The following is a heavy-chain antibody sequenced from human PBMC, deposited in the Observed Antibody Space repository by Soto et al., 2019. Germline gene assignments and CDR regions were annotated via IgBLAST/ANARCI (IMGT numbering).Heavy chain of an antibody. CDR3: ARGVRPDYGDYSYYFDY. V-gene: IGHV3-30-3*01. J-gene: IGHJ4*02. Sequence: QVQLVESGGGVVQPGXXLRLXCAASGFTFSSYAMHWVRQAPGKGLEXVXVISYDGSNKYYADSVKGRFTIXXXXXXXXXXXXXXXXXXXXXAVYYCARGVRPDYGDYSYYFDYWGQGTLVTVSS. CDR2: ISYDGSNK. CDR1: GFTFSSYA. D-gene: IGHD4-17*01.